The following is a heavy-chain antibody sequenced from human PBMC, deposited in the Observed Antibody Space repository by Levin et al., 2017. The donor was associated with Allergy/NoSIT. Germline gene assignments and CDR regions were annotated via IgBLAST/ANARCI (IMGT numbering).Heavy chain of an antibody. CDR2: IDWNSGYI. D-gene: IGHD2-15*01. CDR1: GFTFDDYA. Sequence: GGSLRLSCAASGFTFDDYAMHWVRQAPGKGLEWVSSIDWNSGYIGYADSVKGRFTISRDNAKNSLYLQMNSLRAEDTAWYYCAKKTLSRYCSGGNCYSYFDYWGPGTLVTVSS. CDR3: AKKTLSRYCSGGNCYSYFDY. J-gene: IGHJ4*02. V-gene: IGHV3-9*01.